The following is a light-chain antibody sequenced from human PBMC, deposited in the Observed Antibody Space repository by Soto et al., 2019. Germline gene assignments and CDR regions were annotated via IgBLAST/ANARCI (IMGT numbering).Light chain of an antibody. V-gene: IGKV1-5*01. Sequence: DIQMTQSPSTLSASVGDRVTITCRASQSISSWLAWYQQKPGKAPKLLIYDASSLESGVTSRFSGSGSGTEFTLTISSLQPDDFATYYCQQYNSYTWTFGQGTMVEIK. J-gene: IGKJ1*01. CDR1: QSISSW. CDR2: DAS. CDR3: QQYNSYTWT.